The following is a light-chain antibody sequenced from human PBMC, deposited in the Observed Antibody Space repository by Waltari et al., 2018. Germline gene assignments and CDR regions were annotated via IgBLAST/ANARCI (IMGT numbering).Light chain of an antibody. CDR1: QSVTWY. CDR2: DTS. CDR3: QLRSTWHLFT. Sequence: DIVLTQSPATLSLSPGERATLSCRPSQSVTWYLSWYQQRHAQAPPLLIYDTSNRATSMPARFIGSGSWTDFTPIISSLQPADSAVSYCQLRSTWHLFTFGGGTKVEI. V-gene: IGKV3-11*01. J-gene: IGKJ4*01.